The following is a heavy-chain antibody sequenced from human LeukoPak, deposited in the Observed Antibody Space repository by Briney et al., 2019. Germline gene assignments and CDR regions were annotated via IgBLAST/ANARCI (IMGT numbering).Heavy chain of an antibody. V-gene: IGHV3-53*01. CDR2: IYSGGST. Sequence: PGGSLRLSCAASGFTVSSNYMSWVRQAPGKGLEWVSVIYSGGSTYYADSVGGRFTISRDNSKSTLYLQMNTLRAEDTAVYYCARLSYYYASGSYSSVDVWGQGTTVTVSS. D-gene: IGHD3-10*01. CDR3: ARLSYYYASGSYSSVDV. CDR1: GFTVSSNY. J-gene: IGHJ6*02.